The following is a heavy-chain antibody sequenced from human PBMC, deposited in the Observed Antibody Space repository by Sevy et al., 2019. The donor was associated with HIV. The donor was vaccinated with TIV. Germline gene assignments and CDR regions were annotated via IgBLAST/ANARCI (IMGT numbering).Heavy chain of an antibody. CDR2: VRGSGGST. CDR1: GFTCTSYA. V-gene: IGHV3-23*01. CDR3: VKDVAYDNTYLDY. D-gene: IGHD3-22*01. J-gene: IGHJ4*02. Sequence: GGALRLSCAVSGFTCTSYAMNWVRQAPGKGLEWVSGVRGSGGSTYYADSVKGRLSIPRDNSRNSLYLQINTLRAEDTAIYYCVKDVAYDNTYLDYWGQGSLVTVSS.